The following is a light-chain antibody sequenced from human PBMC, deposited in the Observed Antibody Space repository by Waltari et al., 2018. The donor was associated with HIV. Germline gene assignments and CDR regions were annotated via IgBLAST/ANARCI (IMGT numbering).Light chain of an antibody. V-gene: IGLV2-14*01. J-gene: IGLJ2*01. CDR2: EVS. CDR1: SSDVGAYDY. Sequence: QSALTQPASVSASPGQSITISCTGTSSDVGAYDYVSWYQYHPGKAPKLMISEVSSRPSWVSNRFSGSKSGNTDSLTISGLQAEDEADYYCCSYTSSGTLVFGGGTKLTVL. CDR3: CSYTSSGTLV.